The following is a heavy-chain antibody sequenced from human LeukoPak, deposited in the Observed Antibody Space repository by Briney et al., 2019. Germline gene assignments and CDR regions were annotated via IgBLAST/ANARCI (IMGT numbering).Heavy chain of an antibody. J-gene: IGHJ4*02. CDR1: GGSISSSSYY. CDR2: IYYSGST. Sequence: SETLSLTCTVSGGSISSSSYYWGWIRQPPGKGLEWIGSIYYSGSTNYNPSLKSRVTISVDTAKNQFSLKLSSVTAADTAVYYCARARIAARWSGFDYWGQGTLVTVSS. CDR3: ARARIAARWSGFDY. V-gene: IGHV4-39*07. D-gene: IGHD6-6*01.